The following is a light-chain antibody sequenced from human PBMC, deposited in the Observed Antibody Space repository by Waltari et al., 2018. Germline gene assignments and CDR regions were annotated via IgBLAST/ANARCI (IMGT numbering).Light chain of an antibody. CDR1: SSDVGAYNF. CDR2: DVS. J-gene: IGLJ2*01. V-gene: IGLV2-14*03. CDR3: SSFETNSASVI. Sequence: QSALTQPASVSGSPGQSITISCTGTSSDVGAYNFVSWYQHYPGKAPKIIIYDVSNRPSGVSYRFSGSKSVNTASLTISVLQAEDEAVYYCSSFETNSASVIFGGGTMVTVL.